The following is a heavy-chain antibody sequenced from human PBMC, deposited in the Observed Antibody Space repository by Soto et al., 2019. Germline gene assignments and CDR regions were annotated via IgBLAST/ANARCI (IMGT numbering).Heavy chain of an antibody. CDR3: ARESRGFDP. V-gene: IGHV3-21*01. J-gene: IGHJ5*02. CDR2: ISSRSSTNT. Sequence: EVQLVESGGGLVNPGGSLRLSCVASGFSFSNYNMNWVRQAPGKGLEWVAAISSRSSTNTYYADSVKGRFTICRDNAKKSLYLQMNSLRAEDTAVYYCARESRGFDPWGQGTLVAVSS. CDR1: GFSFSNYN.